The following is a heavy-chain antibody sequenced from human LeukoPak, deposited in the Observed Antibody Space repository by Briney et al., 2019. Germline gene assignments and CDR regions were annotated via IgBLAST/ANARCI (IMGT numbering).Heavy chain of an antibody. CDR3: ARVATYDPNWFDP. V-gene: IGHV1-18*01. J-gene: IGHJ5*02. D-gene: IGHD3-3*01. CDR1: GYTFTSYG. Sequence: EASVKVSCKASGYTFTSYGISWVRQAPGQGLEWMGWISAYNGNTNYAQKLQGRVTMTTDTSTSTAYMELRSLRSDDTAVYYCARVATYDPNWFDPWAREPWSPSPQ. CDR2: ISAYNGNT.